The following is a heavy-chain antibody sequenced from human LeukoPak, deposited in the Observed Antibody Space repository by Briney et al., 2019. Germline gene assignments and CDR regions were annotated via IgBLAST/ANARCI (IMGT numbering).Heavy chain of an antibody. CDR2: MSGSGYYT. Sequence: GGSLRLSCAASGFAFSNFAMSWVRQAPGKGLEWVSAMSGSGYYTYYVESVKGRFTISRDNSKNTLHLHMNSLRADDTAVYYCAKMEGQRLYDYCMDVWGRGTTVTVSS. D-gene: IGHD3-3*01. CDR1: GFAFSNFA. J-gene: IGHJ6*03. CDR3: AKMEGQRLYDYCMDV. V-gene: IGHV3-23*01.